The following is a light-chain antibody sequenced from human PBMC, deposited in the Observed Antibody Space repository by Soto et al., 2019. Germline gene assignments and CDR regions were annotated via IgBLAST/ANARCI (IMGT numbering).Light chain of an antibody. Sequence: AIQVTQSPSSLSASVGDRVTITCRASQDIRGALAWYQQKPGKPPRLLIYDVSTLESGVPSRFSGSSSGTEFTLTISSLQSEDFGTYLCQQFNSYPITFGHGTRLVIK. CDR1: QDIRGA. CDR3: QQFNSYPIT. CDR2: DVS. V-gene: IGKV1-13*02. J-gene: IGKJ5*01.